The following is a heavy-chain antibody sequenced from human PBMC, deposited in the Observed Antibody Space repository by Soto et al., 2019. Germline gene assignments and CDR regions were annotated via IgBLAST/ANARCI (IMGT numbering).Heavy chain of an antibody. V-gene: IGHV4-61*01. Sequence: SETLSLTCTVCGGSVSSGSYYWSWIRQPPGKGLEGIGYIYYSGSTNYNPSLRSRVTISVDMSKNQFSLKLSSVTAADTAVYYCARVRWEDYYDSSGYPDYWGQGTLVTVSS. CDR2: IYYSGST. D-gene: IGHD3-22*01. CDR3: ARVRWEDYYDSSGYPDY. CDR1: GGSVSSGSYY. J-gene: IGHJ4*02.